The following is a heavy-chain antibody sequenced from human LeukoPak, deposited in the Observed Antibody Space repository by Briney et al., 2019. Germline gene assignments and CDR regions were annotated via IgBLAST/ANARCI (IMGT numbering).Heavy chain of an antibody. CDR1: GYSFTTYW. CDR2: IDPSDSYT. D-gene: IGHD6-13*01. V-gene: IGHV5-10-1*01. Sequence: GESLKISCKGSGYSFTTYWITWVRQMPGKGLEWMGRIDPSDSYTNYSPSFQGHVTISADKSFSTAYLQWTSLKASDTAMYYCARHAKAYGSSCDYWGQGTLVTVSS. CDR3: ARHAKAYGSSCDY. J-gene: IGHJ4*02.